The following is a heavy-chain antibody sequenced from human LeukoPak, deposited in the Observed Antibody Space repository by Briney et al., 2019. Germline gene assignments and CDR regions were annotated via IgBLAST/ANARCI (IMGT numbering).Heavy chain of an antibody. CDR3: ATSAITMIVVVYDAFDI. D-gene: IGHD3-22*01. CDR2: IIPIFGTA. V-gene: IGHV1-69*05. CDR1: GGTFSSYA. Sequence: SVKVSCKASGGTFSSYANSWVRQAPGQGLEWMGGIIPIFGTANYAQKFQGRVTITTDESTSTAYMELSSLRSEDTAVYYCATSAITMIVVVYDAFDIWGQGTMVTVSS. J-gene: IGHJ3*02.